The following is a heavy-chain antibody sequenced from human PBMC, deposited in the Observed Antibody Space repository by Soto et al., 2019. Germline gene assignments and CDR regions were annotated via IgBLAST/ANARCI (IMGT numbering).Heavy chain of an antibody. CDR1: GFTFSSYA. Sequence: GGSLRLSCSASGFTFSSYAMHWVRQAPGKGLEYVSAISSNGGSTYYADSVKGRFTISRDNSKNTLYLQMSSLRAEDTAVYYCVKDPRHTDSSGYYYVPLFDYWGQGTLVTVSS. CDR2: ISSNGGST. J-gene: IGHJ4*02. CDR3: VKDPRHTDSSGYYYVPLFDY. D-gene: IGHD3-22*01. V-gene: IGHV3-64D*08.